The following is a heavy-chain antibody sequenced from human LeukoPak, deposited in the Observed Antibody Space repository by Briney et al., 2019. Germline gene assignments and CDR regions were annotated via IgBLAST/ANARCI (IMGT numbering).Heavy chain of an antibody. Sequence: GGSLRLSCAASGFTVSSNYMSWVRQAPGKGLEWVSVIYSGGSAYYADSVKGRFTISRDNSKNTLYLQMNSLRAEDTAVYYCARVRGGSYSAYWYFDLWGRGTLVTVSS. V-gene: IGHV3-66*01. CDR3: ARVRGGSYSAYWYFDL. J-gene: IGHJ2*01. CDR1: GFTVSSNY. CDR2: IYSGGSA. D-gene: IGHD1-26*01.